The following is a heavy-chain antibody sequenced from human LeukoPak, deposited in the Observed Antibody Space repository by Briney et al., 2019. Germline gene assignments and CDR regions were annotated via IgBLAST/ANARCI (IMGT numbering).Heavy chain of an antibody. Sequence: GGSLRLSCTASGFTFSAYAMMWVRQAPGKGPEWVSTIRGGGTSKFYADSVKGRFRISRDNSKDTLFLQMNSLRAEDTAVYYCARDPNGDYIGAFDMWGPGTMVTVSS. CDR1: GFTFSAYA. V-gene: IGHV3-23*01. J-gene: IGHJ3*02. CDR2: IRGGGTSK. D-gene: IGHD4-17*01. CDR3: ARDPNGDYIGAFDM.